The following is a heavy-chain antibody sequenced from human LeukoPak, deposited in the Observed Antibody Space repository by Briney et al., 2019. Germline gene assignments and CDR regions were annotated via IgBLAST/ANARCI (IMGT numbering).Heavy chain of an antibody. CDR3: ATELRHQDY. D-gene: IGHD1-1*01. CDR1: GYAFTSYG. Sequence: ASVKVSCKASGYAFTSYGINWVRQATGQGLEWMGYMNPNSGSTGSAQKFQGRVTMTRDTSISTAYMELSSLRSEDTAVYYCATELRHQDYWGQGTLVTVSS. J-gene: IGHJ4*02. CDR2: MNPNSGST. V-gene: IGHV1-8*01.